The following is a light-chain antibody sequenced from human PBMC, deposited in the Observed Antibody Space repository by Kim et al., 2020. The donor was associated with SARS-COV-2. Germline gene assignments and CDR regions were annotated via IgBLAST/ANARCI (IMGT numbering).Light chain of an antibody. CDR3: QQYGCSPRT. V-gene: IGKV3-20*01. J-gene: IGKJ1*01. CDR1: QIVSGRY. CDR2: GAS. Sequence: EVVLTQSPDTLSLSPGERATLSCRASQIVSGRYLAWYQHQPGQAPRLLIYGASSRTTGIPDRFRGSGSGTDFTLTITRLEPEDFAVYYCQQYGCSPRTFGQGTKVDIK.